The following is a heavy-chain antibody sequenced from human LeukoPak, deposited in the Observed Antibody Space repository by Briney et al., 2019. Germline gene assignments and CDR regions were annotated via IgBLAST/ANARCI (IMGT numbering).Heavy chain of an antibody. CDR2: ISCSGGST. CDR3: AKAHCSPTSCSRIDY. Sequence: RGSLRLSCAASGFTLSTCAMGWVRQAPGKGLGWVSAISCSGGSTFYADSVKGRFTISRDNSKNTVYLQMSGLRAEDTALYYCAKAHCSPTSCSRIDYWGQGTLVTVSS. D-gene: IGHD2-2*01. CDR1: GFTLSTCA. V-gene: IGHV3-23*01. J-gene: IGHJ4*02.